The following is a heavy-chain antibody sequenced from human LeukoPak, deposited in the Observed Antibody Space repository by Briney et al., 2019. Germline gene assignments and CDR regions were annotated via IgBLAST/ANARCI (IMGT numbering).Heavy chain of an antibody. CDR2: ISAYNGNT. CDR1: GYTFTSYG. Sequence: ASVKVSCKASGYTFTSYGISWVRQAPGQGLEWMGWISAYNGNTNYAQKLQGRVTMTTDTSTSTAYMELRSLRSDDTAVYYCARDQRGYCSGGSCYLNWFDPWGQGTLVTVSS. D-gene: IGHD2-15*01. J-gene: IGHJ5*02. V-gene: IGHV1-18*01. CDR3: ARDQRGYCSGGSCYLNWFDP.